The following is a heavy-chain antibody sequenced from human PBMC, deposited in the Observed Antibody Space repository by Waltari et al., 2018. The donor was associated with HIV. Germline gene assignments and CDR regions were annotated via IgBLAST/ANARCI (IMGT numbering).Heavy chain of an antibody. CDR2: ISWNSGSR. CDR3: AKDMEPDIVVVPAANGPLYYYYGMDV. D-gene: IGHD2-2*01. CDR1: GFTFDDYA. J-gene: IGHJ6*02. Sequence: EVQLVESGGGLVQPGRSLRLSCAASGFTFDDYAMHWVRQAPGKGLEWVSGISWNSGSRGYADSVKGRFTISRDNAKNSLYLQMNSLRAEDTALYYCAKDMEPDIVVVPAANGPLYYYYGMDVWGQGTTVTVSS. V-gene: IGHV3-9*01.